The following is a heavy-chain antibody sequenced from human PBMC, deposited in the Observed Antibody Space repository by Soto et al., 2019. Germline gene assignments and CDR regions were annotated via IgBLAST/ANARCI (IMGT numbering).Heavy chain of an antibody. CDR1: GFTFSSYS. Sequence: GGSLRLSCTASGFTFSSYSMNWVRQAPGKGLEWVSYIFSSSNGIYYADSVKGRFTISRDNAKNSLYLQMNSLRAEDTALYYCAKGYSYGVLEPLGYWGQGTLVTVSS. CDR3: AKGYSYGVLEPLGY. V-gene: IGHV3-48*04. D-gene: IGHD5-18*01. CDR2: IFSSSNGI. J-gene: IGHJ4*02.